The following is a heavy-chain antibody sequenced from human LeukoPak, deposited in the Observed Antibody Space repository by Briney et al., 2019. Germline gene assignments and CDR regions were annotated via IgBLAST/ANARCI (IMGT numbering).Heavy chain of an antibody. CDR3: AKPKFAVAGSNFFDY. V-gene: IGHV3-23*01. D-gene: IGHD6-19*01. Sequence: GGSLRLSCAASGFTFGTYAMSWVRQAPGKGLEWVSTIDNSGGYTYYADSVKGRFAISRDNSKNTLILQVNLLRAEDTAVYYCAKPKFAVAGSNFFDYWGQGTLVTVSS. CDR2: IDNSGGYT. CDR1: GFTFGTYA. J-gene: IGHJ4*02.